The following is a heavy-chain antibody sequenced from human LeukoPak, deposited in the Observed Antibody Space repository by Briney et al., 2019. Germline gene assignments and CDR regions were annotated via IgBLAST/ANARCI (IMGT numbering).Heavy chain of an antibody. V-gene: IGHV1-46*01. CDR2: INPSGGST. J-gene: IGHJ4*02. D-gene: IGHD1-26*01. CDR3: ARDWDSGSQGDY. Sequence: ASVRVSCKASGYTFTDYLINWVRQAPGQGLEWMGIINPSGGSTSYAQKFQGRVTMTRDTSTSTVYMELSSLRSEDTAVYYCARDWDSGSQGDYWGQGTLVTVSS. CDR1: GYTFTDYL.